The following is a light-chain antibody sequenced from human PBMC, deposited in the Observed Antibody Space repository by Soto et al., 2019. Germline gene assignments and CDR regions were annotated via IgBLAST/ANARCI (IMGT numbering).Light chain of an antibody. J-gene: IGLJ3*02. CDR1: TGAVTSGHY. CDR2: DTS. CDR3: LLSYSGPRV. Sequence: QAVVTQEPSLTVSPGGTVTLTCGSSTGAVTSGHYPYWFQQKPGQAPRTLIYDTSNKLSWTPARFSVSLLGGKAALTLSGSQPADEAEYSCLLSYSGPRVFGGGTKLTVL. V-gene: IGLV7-46*01.